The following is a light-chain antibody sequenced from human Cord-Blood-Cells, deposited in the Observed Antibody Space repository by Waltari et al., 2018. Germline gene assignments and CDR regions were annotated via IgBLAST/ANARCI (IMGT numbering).Light chain of an antibody. CDR1: QSVSSY. Sequence: EIVLTQSPATLSSSPGERPTLSCRASQSVSSYLAWYQQKPGQAPRLLIYDASNRATGIPARFSGSGSGTDFTLTISSLEPEDFAVYYCQQRSNWPPLTFGGGTKVEIK. CDR2: DAS. V-gene: IGKV3-11*01. J-gene: IGKJ4*01. CDR3: QQRSNWPPLT.